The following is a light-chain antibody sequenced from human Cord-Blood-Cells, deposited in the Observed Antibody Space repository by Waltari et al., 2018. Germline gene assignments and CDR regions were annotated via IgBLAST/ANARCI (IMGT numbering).Light chain of an antibody. CDR1: QSVSSSY. CDR2: GAS. Sequence: EIVLTQSPGTLSLSQGERATLSCRASQSVSSSYLAGYQQKPGQAPRLLIYGASSRATGIPDRFSGSGSGTDFTLTISRLEPEDFAVYYCQQYGSSRTFGQGTKLEIK. J-gene: IGKJ1*01. CDR3: QQYGSSRT. V-gene: IGKV3-20*01.